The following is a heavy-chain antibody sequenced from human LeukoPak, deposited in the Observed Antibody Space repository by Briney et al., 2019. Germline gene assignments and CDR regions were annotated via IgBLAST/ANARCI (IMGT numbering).Heavy chain of an antibody. CDR2: ISTDGSST. Sequence: GGSLRLSCAASGFTFSNYWMHWVRQAPGKGLVWVSRISTDGSSTTYADSVKGRFTISRDNAKNTLYLEMNSLRAEDTAVYYCARVSRAMYYYDSSGTGTFDIWGQGTMVTVSS. CDR3: ARVSRAMYYYDSSGTGTFDI. J-gene: IGHJ3*02. CDR1: GFTFSNYW. D-gene: IGHD3-22*01. V-gene: IGHV3-74*03.